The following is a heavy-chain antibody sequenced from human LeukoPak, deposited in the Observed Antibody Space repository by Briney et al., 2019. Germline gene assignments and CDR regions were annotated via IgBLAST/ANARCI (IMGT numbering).Heavy chain of an antibody. CDR3: ARDHHDSSGYLQYYFDY. Sequence: ASVKVSCTASGYTFTSYAMNWVRQAPGQGLEWMGWIDTNTGNPTYAQGFTGRFVFSLDTSVSTAYLQISSLKAEDTAVYYCARDHHDSSGYLQYYFDYWGQGTLVTVSS. CDR2: IDTNTGNP. D-gene: IGHD3-22*01. J-gene: IGHJ4*02. CDR1: GYTFTSYA. V-gene: IGHV7-4-1*02.